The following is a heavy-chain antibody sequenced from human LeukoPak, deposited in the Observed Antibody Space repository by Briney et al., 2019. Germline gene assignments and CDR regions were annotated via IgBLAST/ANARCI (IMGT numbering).Heavy chain of an antibody. CDR3: ARNIVVVVAAIDAFDI. Sequence: GGSLRLSCAASGFTFSSYAMHWVRQAPGKGLEWVAVISYDGSNKYYADSVKGRFTISRDNSKNTLYLQMNSLRAEDTAVYYCARNIVVVVAAIDAFDIWGQGTMVTVSS. V-gene: IGHV3-30-3*01. CDR2: ISYDGSNK. CDR1: GFTFSSYA. D-gene: IGHD2-15*01. J-gene: IGHJ3*02.